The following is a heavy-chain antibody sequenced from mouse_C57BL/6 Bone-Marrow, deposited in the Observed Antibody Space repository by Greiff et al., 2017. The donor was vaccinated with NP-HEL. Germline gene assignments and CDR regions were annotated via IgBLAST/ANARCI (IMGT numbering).Heavy chain of an antibody. Sequence: QVQLQQPGAELVKPGASVKMSCKASGYTFTSYWITWVKQRPGQGLEWIGDIYPGSGSTNYNEKFKSKATLTVDASSSTAYMQLSSLPSEDSAVYYCATIYYYGSSYDWYFDVWGTGTTVTVSS. D-gene: IGHD1-1*01. J-gene: IGHJ1*03. CDR3: ATIYYYGSSYDWYFDV. CDR1: GYTFTSYW. V-gene: IGHV1-55*01. CDR2: IYPGSGST.